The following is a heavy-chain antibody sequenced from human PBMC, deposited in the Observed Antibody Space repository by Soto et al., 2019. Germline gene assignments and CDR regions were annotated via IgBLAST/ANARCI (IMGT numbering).Heavy chain of an antibody. CDR1: GFTFSSYA. V-gene: IGHV3-30-3*01. CDR2: ISYDGSNR. J-gene: IGHJ4*02. Sequence: VGSLRLSCAASGFTFSSYAMHWVRQAPGKGLEWVAVISYDGSNRYYADSVKGRFTISRDNSKNTLYLQMNSLRAEDTAVYYCARGGYCSAGSCYRFDYWGQRTLVTVSS. CDR3: ARGGYCSAGSCYRFDY. D-gene: IGHD2-15*01.